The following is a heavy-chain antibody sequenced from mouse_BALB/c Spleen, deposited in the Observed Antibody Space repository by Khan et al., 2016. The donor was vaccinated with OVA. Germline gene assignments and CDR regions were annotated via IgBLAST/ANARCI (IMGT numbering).Heavy chain of an antibody. J-gene: IGHJ4*01. Sequence: EVQLVESGPGLVKPSQSLSLTCTVTGYSITRDYAWNWIRQFPGNKLEWMGYITNSGSTNYNPSLKSRISITRDTSKNQLFLQLNSVTTEDTATYYWASELGRYYAMDYWGQGTSVTVSS. CDR1: GYSITRDYA. D-gene: IGHD4-1*01. V-gene: IGHV3-2*02. CDR3: ASELGRYYAMDY. CDR2: ITNSGST.